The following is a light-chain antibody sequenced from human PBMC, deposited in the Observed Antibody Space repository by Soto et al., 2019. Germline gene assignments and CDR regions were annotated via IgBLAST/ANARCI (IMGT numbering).Light chain of an antibody. CDR1: QSITIN. CDR3: QQSHSTPWFT. CDR2: AAS. V-gene: IGKV1-39*01. J-gene: IGKJ3*01. Sequence: DIQMTQSPSSLSASVGDRVTITCRASQSITINLNWYQQKPGKGPKLLIYAASNLQSGVPSRFSGSGSGTDFSLTISSLQPEDFATYYCQQSHSTPWFTFGPGTKVEIK.